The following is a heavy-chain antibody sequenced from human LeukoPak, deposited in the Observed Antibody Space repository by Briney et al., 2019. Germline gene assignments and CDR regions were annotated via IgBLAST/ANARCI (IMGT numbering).Heavy chain of an antibody. Sequence: PSETLSLTCTVSGGSISSYYWSWIRQPPGKGLEWIGYIYYSGSTNYNPSLKSRVTISVDTSKNQFSLKLGSVTAADTAVYYCASLDYGDYYFDYWGQGTLVTVSS. CDR3: ASLDYGDYYFDY. V-gene: IGHV4-59*01. D-gene: IGHD4-17*01. J-gene: IGHJ4*02. CDR2: IYYSGST. CDR1: GGSISSYY.